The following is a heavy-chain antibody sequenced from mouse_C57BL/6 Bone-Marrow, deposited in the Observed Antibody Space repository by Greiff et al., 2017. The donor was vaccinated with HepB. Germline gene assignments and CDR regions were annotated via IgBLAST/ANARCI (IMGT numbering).Heavy chain of an antibody. J-gene: IGHJ3*01. CDR2: INPSTGGT. D-gene: IGHD3-2*02. CDR3: AGGGDSSGQFAY. V-gene: IGHV1-42*01. CDR1: GYSFTGYY. Sequence: EVKLQESGPELVKPGASVKISCKASGYSFTGYYMNWVKQSPEKSLEWIGEINPSTGGTTYNQKFKAKATLTVDKSSSTAYMQLKSLTSEDSAVDYCAGGGDSSGQFAYWGQGTLVTVSA.